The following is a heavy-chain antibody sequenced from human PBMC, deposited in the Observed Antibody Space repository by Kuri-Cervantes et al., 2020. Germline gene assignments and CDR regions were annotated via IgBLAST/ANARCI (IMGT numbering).Heavy chain of an antibody. CDR1: GYTFTSYG. Sequence: ASVKVSCKASGYTFTSYGISWVRQAPGQGLEWMGWISAYNGNTNYAQKLQGRVTMTTDTSTSTAYMELRSLRSDDTAVYYCARGGAGRWELLRHAFDIWGQGTMVTDSS. D-gene: IGHD1-26*01. CDR3: ARGGAGRWELLRHAFDI. V-gene: IGHV1-18*01. J-gene: IGHJ3*02. CDR2: ISAYNGNT.